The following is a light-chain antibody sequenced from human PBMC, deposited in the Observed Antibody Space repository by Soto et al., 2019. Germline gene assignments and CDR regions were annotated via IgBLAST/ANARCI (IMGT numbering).Light chain of an antibody. CDR1: SSDVGAYDY. Sequence: QSVLTQPPSASGSPGQSVAISCTGTSSDVGAYDYVSWYQQHPGKAPKLMIYDVSKRPSGVPDRFSGSKSGNTASLTISGLQAEDEADYYCCSYAGSSYVFGTGTKVTVL. V-gene: IGLV2-8*01. J-gene: IGLJ1*01. CDR2: DVS. CDR3: CSYAGSSYV.